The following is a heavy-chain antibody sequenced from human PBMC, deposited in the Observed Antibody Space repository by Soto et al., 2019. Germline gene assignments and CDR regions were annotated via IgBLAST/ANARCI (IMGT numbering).Heavy chain of an antibody. CDR3: AAATLPGARFYGMHL. J-gene: IGHJ6*02. CDR2: LSQNGVT. CDR1: GCSGNSVRF. V-gene: IGHV4-38-2*01. D-gene: IGHD2-2*01. Sequence: SKTQALTCVVSGCSGNSVRFGGWIRQPRGKGLQWIVSLSQNGVTYRNPSLRSRVTLSVDTSKNQFSLKLTSVTAAEAAVYYCAAATLPGARFYGMHLWGQGSTVTVSS.